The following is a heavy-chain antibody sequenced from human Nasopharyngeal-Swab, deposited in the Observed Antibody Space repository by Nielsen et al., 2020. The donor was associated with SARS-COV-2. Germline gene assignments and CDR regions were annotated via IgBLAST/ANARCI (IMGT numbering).Heavy chain of an antibody. CDR3: AREEYYYGSGSPRYYFDY. V-gene: IGHV4-34*01. J-gene: IGHJ4*02. Sequence: WIRQPPGKGLEWIGEINHSGSTNYNPSLKRRVSISADTSKNQFSLKLSSVTAADTAVYYCAREEYYYGSGSPRYYFDYWGQGTLVTVSS. D-gene: IGHD3-10*01. CDR2: INHSGST.